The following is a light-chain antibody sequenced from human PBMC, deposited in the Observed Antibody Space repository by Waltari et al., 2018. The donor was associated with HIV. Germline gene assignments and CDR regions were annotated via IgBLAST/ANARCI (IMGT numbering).Light chain of an antibody. CDR3: GAWDSSLSAVV. Sequence: QSVLTPPPSVSAAPGHTVTLSSSGSISHIGNNQVSWYQQLPGTAPKHLIYDNNKRPSGIPDRFSASKSGTSATLGITGLQTGDEAEYYCGAWDSSLSAVVFGTGTKVTVL. V-gene: IGLV1-51*01. CDR1: ISHIGNNQ. CDR2: DNN. J-gene: IGLJ1*01.